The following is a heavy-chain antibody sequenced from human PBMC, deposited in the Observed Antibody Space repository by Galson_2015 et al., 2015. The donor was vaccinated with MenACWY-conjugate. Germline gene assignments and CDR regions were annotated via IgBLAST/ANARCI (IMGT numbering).Heavy chain of an antibody. CDR3: TREGYYYYGMDV. Sequence: SLRLSCAASGFTFSGSAMHWVRQASGKGLEWVGRIRSKANSYATAYAASVKGRFTISRDDSKNTAYLQMNSLKTEDMAVYYCTREGYYYYGMDVWGQGTTVTVSS. CDR1: GFTFSGSA. V-gene: IGHV3-73*01. CDR2: IRSKANSYAT. J-gene: IGHJ6*02.